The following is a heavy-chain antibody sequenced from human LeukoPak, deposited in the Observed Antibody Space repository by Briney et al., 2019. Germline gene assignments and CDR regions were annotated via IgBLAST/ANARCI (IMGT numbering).Heavy chain of an antibody. V-gene: IGHV4-59*01. CDR2: IYYSGST. CDR1: GGSISSYY. J-gene: IGHJ5*02. Sequence: SETLSLTCTVSGGSISSYYWSWIRQPPGKGLEWIGYIYYSGSTNYNPSLESRVTISVDTSKNQFSLKLSSVTAADTAVYYCARMAAAGTRPNWFDPWGQGTLVTVSS. D-gene: IGHD6-13*01. CDR3: ARMAAAGTRPNWFDP.